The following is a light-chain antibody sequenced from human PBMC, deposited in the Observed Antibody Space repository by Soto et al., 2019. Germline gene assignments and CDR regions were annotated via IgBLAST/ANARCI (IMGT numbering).Light chain of an antibody. CDR2: AAS. J-gene: IGKJ1*01. Sequence: EVVMTQSPATLSVSPGERATLSCRASQSVNTNLAWYQQRPGQAPRVLIYAASTRATGIADRFSGSGSGTDFTLTISSLQPEDIGLYYCQEYNDRPRGTFGQGTKVELK. V-gene: IGKV3-15*01. CDR3: QEYNDRPRGT. CDR1: QSVNTN.